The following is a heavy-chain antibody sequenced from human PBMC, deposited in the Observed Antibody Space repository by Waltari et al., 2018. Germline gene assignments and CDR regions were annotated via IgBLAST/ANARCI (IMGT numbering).Heavy chain of an antibody. D-gene: IGHD2-21*01. V-gene: IGHV3-33*06. Sequence: QVQLVESGGGVVQPGRSLRLSCAASGFTFSSYGMHWVRQAPGRGREWVAVIWYDGSNKYYADSVKGRFTISRDNSKNTLYLQMNSLRAEDTAVYYCAKESLAYCGGDCYSGDYFDYWGQGTLVTVSS. CDR1: GFTFSSYG. J-gene: IGHJ4*02. CDR3: AKESLAYCGGDCYSGDYFDY. CDR2: IWYDGSNK.